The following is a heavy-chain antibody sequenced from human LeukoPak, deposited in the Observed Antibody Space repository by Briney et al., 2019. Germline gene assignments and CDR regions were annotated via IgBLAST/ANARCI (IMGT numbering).Heavy chain of an antibody. Sequence: SETLSLTCTVSGYSISSGYYWGWIRQPPGKGLEWIGSIYHSGSTYYNPSLKSRVTISVDTSKNQFSLKLSSVTAADTAVYYCARNPTVARGWFDPWGQGTLVTVSS. CDR2: IYHSGST. CDR3: ARNPTVARGWFDP. D-gene: IGHD6-19*01. J-gene: IGHJ5*02. CDR1: GYSISSGYY. V-gene: IGHV4-38-2*02.